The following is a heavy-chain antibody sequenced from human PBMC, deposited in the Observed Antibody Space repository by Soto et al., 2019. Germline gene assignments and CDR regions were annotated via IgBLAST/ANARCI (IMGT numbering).Heavy chain of an antibody. CDR3: ARVPASRGSYSRPTNDAFDI. J-gene: IGHJ3*02. Sequence: PGGSLRLSCAASGFTFSSYEMNWVRQAPGKGLEWVSYISSSGSTIYYADSVKGRFTISRDNAKNSLYLQMNSLRAEDTAVYYCARVPASRGSYSRPTNDAFDIWGQGTMVTVSS. CDR2: ISSSGSTI. CDR1: GFTFSSYE. V-gene: IGHV3-48*03. D-gene: IGHD3-22*01.